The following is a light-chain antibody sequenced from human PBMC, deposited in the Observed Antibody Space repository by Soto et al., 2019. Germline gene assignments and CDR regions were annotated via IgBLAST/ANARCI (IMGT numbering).Light chain of an antibody. CDR2: EVS. V-gene: IGLV2-14*03. Sequence: QSALTQPASVSGSPGQSIAISCTGTSSDVGAYDFVSWYQQHPDKAPKLLIYEVSNRPSGVSDRFSGSKSVNTATLTISGPQAEDEADYYCRSPTTRNPRGFGTGTKLTVL. J-gene: IGLJ1*01. CDR3: RSPTTRNPRG. CDR1: SSDVGAYDF.